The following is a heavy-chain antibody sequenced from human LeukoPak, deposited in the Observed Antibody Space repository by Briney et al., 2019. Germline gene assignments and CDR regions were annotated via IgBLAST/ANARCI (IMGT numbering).Heavy chain of an antibody. CDR3: AKHGELLSWFDP. Sequence: SEALSLTCTVSGGSISSSSYYWGWIRQPPGKGLEWIGSIYYSGSTYYNPSLKSRVTISVDTSKNHFSLKLRSVTAADTAVYYCAKHGELLSWFDPWGQGTQVTVSS. J-gene: IGHJ5*02. CDR1: GGSISSSSYY. CDR2: IYYSGST. V-gene: IGHV4-39*01. D-gene: IGHD1-26*01.